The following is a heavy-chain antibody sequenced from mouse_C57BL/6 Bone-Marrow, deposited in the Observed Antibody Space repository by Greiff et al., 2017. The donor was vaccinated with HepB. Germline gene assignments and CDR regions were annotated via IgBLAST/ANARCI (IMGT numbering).Heavy chain of an antibody. CDR2: ISYDGSN. CDR3: AKPLAYYAMDY. V-gene: IGHV3-6*01. CDR1: GYSITSGYY. D-gene: IGHD2-10*02. Sequence: EVQLVESGPGLVKPSQSLSLTCSVTGYSITSGYYWNWIRQFPGNKLEWMGYISYDGSNNYNPSLKNRISITRDTSKNQFFLKLNSVTTEDTATYYCAKPLAYYAMDYWGQGTSVTVSS. J-gene: IGHJ4*01.